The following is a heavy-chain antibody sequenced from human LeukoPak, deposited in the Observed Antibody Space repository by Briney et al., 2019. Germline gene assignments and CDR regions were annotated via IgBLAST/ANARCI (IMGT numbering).Heavy chain of an antibody. D-gene: IGHD3-22*01. V-gene: IGHV3-21*04. CDR2: ISSSRSYI. CDR3: ARVPDSSGYYSPQYYYYYYYMDV. Sequence: PGGSPRLSCAASGFTFSSYSMNWVRQAPGKGLEWVSFISSSRSYIYYADSVKGRFTISRDNAKNTLYLQMNSLRVEDTAVYYCARVPDSSGYYSPQYYYYYYYMDVWGKGTTVTVSS. J-gene: IGHJ6*03. CDR1: GFTFSSYS.